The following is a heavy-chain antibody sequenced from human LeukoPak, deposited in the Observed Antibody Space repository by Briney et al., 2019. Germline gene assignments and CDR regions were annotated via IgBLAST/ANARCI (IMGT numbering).Heavy chain of an antibody. CDR3: AKPWRTSPSD. CDR2: ISNSGST. J-gene: IGHJ4*02. CDR1: GGSISRYY. Sequence: SETLSLTCSVSGGSISRYYWSWIRQPPGKGLEWIGYISNSGSTSYSPSLKSRVTISVDASKNQFSLKLTSVTAADTAVYYCAKPWRTSPSDWGQRTLVTVSS. D-gene: IGHD1-1*01. V-gene: IGHV4-59*03.